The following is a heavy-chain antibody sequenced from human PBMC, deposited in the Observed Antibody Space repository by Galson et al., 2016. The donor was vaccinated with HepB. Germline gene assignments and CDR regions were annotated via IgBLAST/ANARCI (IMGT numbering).Heavy chain of an antibody. Sequence: SVKVSCKASGGTFRNYAINWVRQPPGQGLEWMGGIFPMFGTANYAEKFQDRVTFTADASTSAAYMELSSLRSDDTAVYYCVRGRPVFPGMDVWGQGTTVTVSS. CDR3: VRGRPVFPGMDV. CDR2: IFPMFGTA. V-gene: IGHV1-69*13. J-gene: IGHJ6*02. D-gene: IGHD1-14*01. CDR1: GGTFRNYA.